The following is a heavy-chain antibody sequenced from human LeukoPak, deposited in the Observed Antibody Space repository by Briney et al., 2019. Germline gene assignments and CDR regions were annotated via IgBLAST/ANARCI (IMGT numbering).Heavy chain of an antibody. CDR2: ISPKNGDT. Sequence: ASVKVSCKASNYTFSDYTINWVRQAPGQGLEWMGWISPKNGDTNPAQRFQGRVTMTTGTSTTTAYMDLRNLTSDDTAVYFCARGPLYGDYYCDFWGQGTLVTVSS. D-gene: IGHD4-17*01. J-gene: IGHJ4*02. CDR1: NYTFSDYT. CDR3: ARGPLYGDYYCDF. V-gene: IGHV1-18*01.